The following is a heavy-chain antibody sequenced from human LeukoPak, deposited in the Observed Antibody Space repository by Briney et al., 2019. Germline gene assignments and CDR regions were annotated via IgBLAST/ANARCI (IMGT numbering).Heavy chain of an antibody. D-gene: IGHD1-26*01. Sequence: GGSLRLSCVASGFTFSSYWMHWVRQDPRKGLVWVSRINGDGRNINYADSVRGRFTISRDNAKNTLYLRMNTLRVEDTAVYYCARDLTWEPMGNAFDIWGQGTMVTVSS. CDR3: ARDLTWEPMGNAFDI. CDR2: INGDGRNI. J-gene: IGHJ3*02. V-gene: IGHV3-74*01. CDR1: GFTFSSYW.